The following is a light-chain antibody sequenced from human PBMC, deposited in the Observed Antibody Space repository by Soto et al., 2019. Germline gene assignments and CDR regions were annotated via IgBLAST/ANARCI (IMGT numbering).Light chain of an antibody. V-gene: IGKV4-1*01. CDR1: QSVLYSSNNKNY. CDR2: WAS. J-gene: IGKJ1*01. CDR3: QQYFNTGT. Sequence: DIVMTQSPDSLAVSLGERATINCKSSQSVLYSSNNKNYLAWFQQKPGQPPKPLIYWASTRESGVPDRFSGSGYGTDFTLTISSRQAEDVAVYYCQQYFNTGTFGQGTKVEIK.